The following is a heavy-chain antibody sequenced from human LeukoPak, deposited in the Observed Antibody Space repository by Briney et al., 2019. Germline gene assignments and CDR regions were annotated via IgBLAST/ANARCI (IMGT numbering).Heavy chain of an antibody. V-gene: IGHV1-69*05. CDR1: GGTLSSYA. CDR2: IIPIFGTA. CDR3: ARSPGLALNWYFDL. J-gene: IGHJ2*01. D-gene: IGHD2-15*01. Sequence: ASVKVSCKASGGTLSSYAISWVRQAPGQGLEWMGGIIPIFGTANYAQKFQGRVTITTDESSTTAYMELSSLRFEDTAVYYCARSPGLALNWYFDLWGRGTLVTVSS.